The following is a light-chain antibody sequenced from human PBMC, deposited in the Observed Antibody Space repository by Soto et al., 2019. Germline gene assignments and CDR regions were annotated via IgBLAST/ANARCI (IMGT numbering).Light chain of an antibody. CDR2: GAS. Sequence: EIVLTQSPGTLSLSPGERATLSCRASQTVSINYLAWYQQKPGQAPRLLVYGASSRATGIPDRFSGSGSGTDFTLTISRLEPEDFAVYYYQQYGYSPWTFGRGTKVDIK. J-gene: IGKJ1*01. V-gene: IGKV3-20*01. CDR3: QQYGYSPWT. CDR1: QTVSINY.